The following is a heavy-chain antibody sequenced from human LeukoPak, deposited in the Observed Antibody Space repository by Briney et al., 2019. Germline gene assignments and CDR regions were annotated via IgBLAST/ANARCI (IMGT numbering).Heavy chain of an antibody. CDR3: ARGGYSGYDKNFDY. V-gene: IGHV3-48*03. CDR2: ISSSGSII. J-gene: IGHJ4*02. CDR1: GFTFSSYE. Sequence: GGSLRLSCAASGFTFSSYEMNWVRQAPGKGLEWVSYISSSGSIIYYADSVKGRFTISRDNAKNSLYLQMNSLRAEDTAVYYCARGGYSGYDKNFDYWGQGTLVTVSS. D-gene: IGHD5-12*01.